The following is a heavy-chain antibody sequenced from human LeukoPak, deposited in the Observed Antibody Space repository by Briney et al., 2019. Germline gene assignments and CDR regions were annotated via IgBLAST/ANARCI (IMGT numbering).Heavy chain of an antibody. J-gene: IGHJ4*02. Sequence: SVKVSCKASGGTFSSYTISWVRQAPGQGLEWMGRIIPILGIANYAQKFQGRATITADKSTSTAYMELSGLRSEDTAVYYCASQYSSSSRVYFDYWGQGTLVTVSS. D-gene: IGHD6-6*01. CDR3: ASQYSSSSRVYFDY. CDR1: GGTFSSYT. V-gene: IGHV1-69*02. CDR2: IIPILGIA.